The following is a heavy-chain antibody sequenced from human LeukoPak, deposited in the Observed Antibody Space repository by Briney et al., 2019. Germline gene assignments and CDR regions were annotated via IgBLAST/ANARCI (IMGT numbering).Heavy chain of an antibody. CDR3: ARSGRDGYTRFDP. D-gene: IGHD5-24*01. J-gene: IGHJ5*02. Sequence: SVKVSCKASGGTFSSYAISWVRQAPGQGLEWMGGIIRIFGTANYAQKFQGRVTITADESTSTAYMELSSLRSEDTAVYYCARSGRDGYTRFDPWGQGTLVTVSS. CDR2: IIRIFGTA. V-gene: IGHV1-69*13. CDR1: GGTFSSYA.